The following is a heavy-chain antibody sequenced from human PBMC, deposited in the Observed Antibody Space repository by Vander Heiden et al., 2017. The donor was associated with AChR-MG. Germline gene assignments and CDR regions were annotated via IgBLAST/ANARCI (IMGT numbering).Heavy chain of an antibody. CDR1: GGSSSSGGYD. J-gene: IGHJ6*02. CDR2: IYYSGST. V-gene: IGHV4-31*03. Sequence: QLQEAAPGLGMSLPTLSLTCTVSGGSSSSGGYDWSWIRQHPGKGLEWIEYIYYSGSTYSNPSLKSRVTISVDTSKNQFSLKLSSVTAADTAVYYCARDGRYYDFWSGPFGYYYYGMDIWSQGTTVTVSS. CDR3: ARDGRYYDFWSGPFGYYYYGMDI. D-gene: IGHD3-3*01.